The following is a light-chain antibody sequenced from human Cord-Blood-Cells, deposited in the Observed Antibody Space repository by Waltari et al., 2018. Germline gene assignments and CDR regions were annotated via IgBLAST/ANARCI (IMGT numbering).Light chain of an antibody. V-gene: IGLV2-14*03. CDR1: SSDVGGYNY. Sequence: QSALTQPASVSGSPGQSITISCTGTSSDVGGYNYVSWYQQHPGKAPKLMIYDVSNLPSGVSNRFSGSKSVNTASLTISGLQAEDEADYYCSSYTSSSTWVFGGGTKLTVL. J-gene: IGLJ3*02. CDR3: SSYTSSSTWV. CDR2: DVS.